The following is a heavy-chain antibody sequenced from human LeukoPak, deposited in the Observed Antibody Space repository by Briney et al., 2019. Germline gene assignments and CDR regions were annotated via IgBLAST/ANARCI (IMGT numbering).Heavy chain of an antibody. V-gene: IGHV4-30-2*01. J-gene: IGHJ4*02. D-gene: IGHD3-3*01. CDR1: GGSINSGNYY. CDR2: IHHSGST. CDR3: ARDAQPDLADFDY. Sequence: PSQTLSLTCTVSGGSINSGNYYWSWIRQPPGRGLEWIGYIHHSGSTFYNPSLKSRVTISVDTSKNQFSLKLSSVTAADTAVYYCARDAQPDLADFDYWGQGTLVTVSS.